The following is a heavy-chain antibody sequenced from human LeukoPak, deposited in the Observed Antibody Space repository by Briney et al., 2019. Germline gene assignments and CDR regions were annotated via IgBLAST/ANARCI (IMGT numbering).Heavy chain of an antibody. V-gene: IGHV4-39*07. CDR3: ANYYDSSGYYFDY. Sequence: PSETLSLTCTVSGGSISSSSYYWGWIRQPPGKGLEWIGSIYYSGSTYYNPSLKSRVTISVDTSKNQLSLKLSSVTAADTAVYYCANYYDSSGYYFDYWGQGTLVTVSS. CDR1: GGSISSSSYY. J-gene: IGHJ4*02. CDR2: IYYSGST. D-gene: IGHD3-22*01.